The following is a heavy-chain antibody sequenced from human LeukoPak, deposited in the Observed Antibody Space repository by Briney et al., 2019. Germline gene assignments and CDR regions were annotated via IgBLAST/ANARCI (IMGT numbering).Heavy chain of an antibody. CDR3: ARDPYGSGIDY. J-gene: IGHJ4*02. CDR1: GGSISSYY. V-gene: IGHV4-59*01. CDR2: IYYSGST. D-gene: IGHD3-10*01. Sequence: NSSETLSLTCTVSGGSISSYYWSWIRQPPGKGLEWIGYIYYSGSTNYNPSLKSRVTISVDTSKNQFSLKLSSVTAADTAVYYCARDPYGSGIDYWGQGTLVTVSS.